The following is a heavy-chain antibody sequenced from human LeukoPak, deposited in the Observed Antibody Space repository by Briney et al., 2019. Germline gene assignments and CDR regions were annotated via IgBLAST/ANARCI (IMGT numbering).Heavy chain of an antibody. Sequence: PSETLSLTCTVSGGSIISISYYWGWIRQPPGKGLEWIGSLYYSGSTYYNLSLKSRVTISVDTSKNQFSLKLSSVTAADTAVYYCAGQKDYVFDPWGQGTLVTVSS. CDR3: AGQKDYVFDP. V-gene: IGHV4-39*01. D-gene: IGHD4-17*01. J-gene: IGHJ5*02. CDR2: LYYSGST. CDR1: GGSIISISYY.